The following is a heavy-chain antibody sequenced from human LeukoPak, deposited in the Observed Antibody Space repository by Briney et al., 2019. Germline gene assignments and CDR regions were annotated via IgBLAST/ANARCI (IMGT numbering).Heavy chain of an antibody. CDR2: IRFDGRDK. CDR3: ARDYPGTSAFDI. D-gene: IGHD3-10*01. J-gene: IGHJ3*02. CDR1: EFTFSSYG. V-gene: IGHV3-30*02. Sequence: PGGSLRLSCAASEFTFSSYGMNWVRQAPGKGLEWVAFIRFDGRDKYYTDSVKGRFTISRDNSKSTLDLQMNSLRAEDTAVYYCARDYPGTSAFDIWGQGTMVTVSS.